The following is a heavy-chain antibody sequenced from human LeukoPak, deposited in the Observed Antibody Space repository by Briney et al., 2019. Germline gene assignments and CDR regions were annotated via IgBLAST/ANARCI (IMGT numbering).Heavy chain of an antibody. V-gene: IGHV1-69*01. Sequence: ASVKFSCKASGRTFSSYAISWVRQAPGQGLEWMGGIIPIFGTANYAQKFQGRVTITSHESTSTAYMELSSLRSEDTAVYYCARDIALGGGYYYYMDVWGKGTTVTISS. CDR3: ARDIALGGGYYYYMDV. J-gene: IGHJ6*03. D-gene: IGHD3-16*01. CDR2: IIPIFGTA. CDR1: GRTFSSYA.